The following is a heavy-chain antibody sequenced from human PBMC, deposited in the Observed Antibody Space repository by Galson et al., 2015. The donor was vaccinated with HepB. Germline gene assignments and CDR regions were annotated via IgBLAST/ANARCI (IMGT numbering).Heavy chain of an antibody. J-gene: IGHJ4*02. CDR3: ARVTDYGGNSPFDY. Sequence: LRLSCAASGFTFDDYGMNWVCQAPGKGLEWVSGINWNGGSTGYADSVKGRFTISRDNAKNSLYLQMNSLRAEDTALYYCARVTDYGGNSPFDYWGQGTLVTVSS. V-gene: IGHV3-20*04. D-gene: IGHD4-23*01. CDR2: INWNGGST. CDR1: GFTFDDYG.